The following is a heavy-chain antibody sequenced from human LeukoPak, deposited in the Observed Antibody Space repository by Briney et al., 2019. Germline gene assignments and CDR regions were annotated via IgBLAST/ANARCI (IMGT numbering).Heavy chain of an antibody. Sequence: GGSLRLSCAASGFTFSHYAMHWVRQAPGEGLQWVAFISYSGNNYYYADSVTGRFTVSRDNSKNTVDLQMNNLRVDDTAIYYCAKDHANTPVVTNWGQGILVSVSS. D-gene: IGHD2-21*02. CDR2: ISYSGNNY. CDR3: AKDHANTPVVTN. V-gene: IGHV3-30*18. J-gene: IGHJ4*02. CDR1: GFTFSHYA.